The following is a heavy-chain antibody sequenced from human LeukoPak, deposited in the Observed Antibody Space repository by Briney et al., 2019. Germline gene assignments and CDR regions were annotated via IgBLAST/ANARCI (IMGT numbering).Heavy chain of an antibody. J-gene: IGHJ5*02. Sequence: GGSLRLSCAASGFTFDDYAMTWVRQAPGKGLEWVSGLNWNGDNTGYADSVKGRFTISRDNAKNSLYLQMNSLRAEDTAIYYCARDGSSGWYRGWFDPWGQGTLVTVSS. CDR3: ARDGSSGWYRGWFDP. D-gene: IGHD6-19*01. CDR1: GFTFDDYA. V-gene: IGHV3-20*04. CDR2: LNWNGDNT.